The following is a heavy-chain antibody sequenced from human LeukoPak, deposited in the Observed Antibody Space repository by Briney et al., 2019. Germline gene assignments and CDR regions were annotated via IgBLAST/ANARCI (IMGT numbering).Heavy chain of an antibody. Sequence: PGGSLRLSCAASGFTFSSYEMNWVRQAPGKGLEWVAYISSSGSTIYYADSVKGRFTISRDNAKNSLYLQMNSLRAEDTAVYYCASSYWSYNPYKGQGDYYSMDVWGKGTTVTISS. CDR3: ASSYWSYNPYKGQGDYYSMDV. D-gene: IGHD1-1*01. V-gene: IGHV3-48*03. J-gene: IGHJ6*03. CDR1: GFTFSSYE. CDR2: ISSSGSTI.